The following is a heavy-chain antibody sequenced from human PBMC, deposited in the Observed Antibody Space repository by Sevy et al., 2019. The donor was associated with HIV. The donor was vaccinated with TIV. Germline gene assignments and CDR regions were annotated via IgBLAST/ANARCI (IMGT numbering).Heavy chain of an antibody. CDR2: FTGSGTNT. J-gene: IGHJ4*02. V-gene: IGHV3-23*01. D-gene: IGHD6-19*01. CDR3: AKDSILVAGHFDY. Sequence: GGSLRLSCAASGFTFSSYAMCWVRQAPGKGLEWVSSFTGSGTNTFYADSVKGRFTISRDNSKNTLYLQMNSLRAEDTAVYYCAKDSILVAGHFDYWGQGTLVTVSS. CDR1: GFTFSSYA.